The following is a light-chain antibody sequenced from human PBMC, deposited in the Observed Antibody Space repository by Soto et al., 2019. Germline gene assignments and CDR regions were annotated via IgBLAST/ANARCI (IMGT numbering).Light chain of an antibody. CDR2: DVT. Sequence: TKNSSDVGGYNYVSWYQHHPGKAPKLIIYDVTNRPSGVSNPFSGSKSGNTASLTISGLQPEDEADYYCSSYTTSNTRQIVFGTGTKVTVL. CDR1: SSDVGGYNY. V-gene: IGLV2-14*03. J-gene: IGLJ1*01. CDR3: SSYTTSNTRQIV.